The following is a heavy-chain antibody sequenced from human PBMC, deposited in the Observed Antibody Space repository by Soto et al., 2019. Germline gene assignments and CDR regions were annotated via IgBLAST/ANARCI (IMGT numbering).Heavy chain of an antibody. J-gene: IGHJ4*02. CDR3: ARDAGYSYGYFDY. Sequence: GGFLRLSCAASGFTFSSYSMNWVRQAPGKGLEWVSSISSSSSYIYYADSVKGRFTISRDNAKNSLYLQMNSLRAEDTAVYYCARDAGYSYGYFDYWGQGTLVTVSS. CDR1: GFTFSSYS. V-gene: IGHV3-21*01. D-gene: IGHD5-18*01. CDR2: ISSSSSYI.